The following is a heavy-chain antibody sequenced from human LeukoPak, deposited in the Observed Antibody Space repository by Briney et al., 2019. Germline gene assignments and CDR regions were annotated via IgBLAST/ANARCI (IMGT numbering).Heavy chain of an antibody. V-gene: IGHV4-34*01. D-gene: IGHD1-26*01. CDR1: GGSFSGYY. Sequence: PSETLSLTCAVYGGSFSGYYWSWIRQPPGKGLEWIGEINHSGSTNYNPSLKSRVTISVDTSKNQFSLKLSSVTAADTAVYYCASGSSGSYYFDYWGQGTLVTVSS. J-gene: IGHJ4*02. CDR2: INHSGST. CDR3: ASGSSGSYYFDY.